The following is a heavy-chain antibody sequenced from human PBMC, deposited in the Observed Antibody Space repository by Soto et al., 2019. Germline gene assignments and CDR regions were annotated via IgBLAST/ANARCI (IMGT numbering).Heavy chain of an antibody. CDR3: ARDITVVPAALIDY. J-gene: IGHJ4*02. CDR2: IWYDGSNK. Sequence: QVQLVESGGGVVQPGRSLRLSCAASGFTFSSYGMHWVRQAPGKGLEWVAVIWYDGSNKYYADSVKGRFTISRDNSKNTLYLQMNSLRAEDTAAYYCARDITVVPAALIDYWGQGTLVTVSS. D-gene: IGHD2-2*01. CDR1: GFTFSSYG. V-gene: IGHV3-33*01.